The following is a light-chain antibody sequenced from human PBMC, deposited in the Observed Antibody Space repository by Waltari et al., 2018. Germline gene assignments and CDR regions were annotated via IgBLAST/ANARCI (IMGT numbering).Light chain of an antibody. V-gene: IGKV4-1*01. J-gene: IGKJ1*01. CDR3: QQYYSSPPT. CDR2: WAS. Sequence: DIVMTQSPDSLAISLGERATINCTSRHSVLERSKNKNYLAWYQQRPGQPPKLLIYWASAREFGVPDRFSGSGSGTDFTLTINSLQAEDVAVYHCQQYYSSPPTFGQGTKVEIK. CDR1: HSVLERSKNKNY.